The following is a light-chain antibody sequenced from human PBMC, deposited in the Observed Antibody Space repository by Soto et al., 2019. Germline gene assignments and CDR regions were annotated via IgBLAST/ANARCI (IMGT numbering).Light chain of an antibody. Sequence: QSALTQPASVSGSPGQSITISCTGTTSDVGSYNLVSWYQQHPGEDPKLMIYEVSKRPSGVSNRFSGSKSGNTASLTISGLQAEDEADYYCCSYAGSSLVVFGGGTKLTVL. CDR3: CSYAGSSLVV. CDR2: EVS. CDR1: TSDVGSYNL. V-gene: IGLV2-23*02. J-gene: IGLJ2*01.